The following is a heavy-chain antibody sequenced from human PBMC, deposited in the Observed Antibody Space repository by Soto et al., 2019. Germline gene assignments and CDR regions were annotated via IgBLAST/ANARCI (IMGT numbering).Heavy chain of an antibody. CDR3: ARENSYFDY. CDR1: GYTFRNFG. Sequence: QIQLLQSGAEVKKPGASVKVTCKASGYTFRNFGISGVRQAPGQGLEGMGWISAYNANATYAQKFQGRLTMTADTSTSKAYLELRSLRSDDTAVYYCARENSYFDYWGQGTLVTVSS. J-gene: IGHJ4*02. CDR2: ISAYNANA. V-gene: IGHV1-18*01.